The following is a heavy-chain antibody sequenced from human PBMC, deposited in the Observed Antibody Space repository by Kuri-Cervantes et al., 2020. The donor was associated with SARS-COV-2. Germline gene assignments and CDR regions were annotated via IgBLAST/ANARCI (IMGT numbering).Heavy chain of an antibody. CDR2: IYESGDT. CDR1: GASISSSTYY. D-gene: IGHD3-9*01. V-gene: IGHV4-39*01. CDR3: ARHYAFDRFPN. Sequence: SETLSLTLPVSGASISSSTYYWVWIRQSPGKGLEWLGSIYESGDTYYSSSLKSRLSLSVDTSKNQFSLKLTSVTAADTAIYYCARHYAFDRFPNWDQGTQFTVSS. J-gene: IGHJ4*02.